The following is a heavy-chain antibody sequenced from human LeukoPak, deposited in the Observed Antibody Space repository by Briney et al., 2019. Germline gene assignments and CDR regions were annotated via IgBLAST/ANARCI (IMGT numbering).Heavy chain of an antibody. CDR3: ARLKYYDSTGYSPGYYMDV. CDR2: IYIPGST. J-gene: IGHJ6*03. D-gene: IGHD3-22*01. Sequence: SETLSVTCTVSGGSIINYYGSWIRQSAGTGLEWVGRIYIPGSTNYNPSLQSRLSMSVDTSKNQFSLRLTSVSAADTAVYYCARLKYYDSTGYSPGYYMDVGGKGITVTVSS. V-gene: IGHV4-4*07. CDR1: GGSIINYY.